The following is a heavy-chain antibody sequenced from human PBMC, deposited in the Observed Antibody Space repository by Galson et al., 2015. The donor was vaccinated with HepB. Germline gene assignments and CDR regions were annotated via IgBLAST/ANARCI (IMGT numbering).Heavy chain of an antibody. CDR3: AKGNDSSGFSIHYYYGLDV. J-gene: IGHJ6*02. Sequence: SLRLSCAASGFTFSSYGMHWVRQAPGKGLEWVAVISYHGSNKYYADSVKGRSTISRDNSKNTLYLQMNSLRAEDTAVYYCAKGNDSSGFSIHYYYGLDVWGQGTTVTVSS. CDR2: ISYHGSNK. CDR1: GFTFSSYG. V-gene: IGHV3-30*18. D-gene: IGHD3-22*01.